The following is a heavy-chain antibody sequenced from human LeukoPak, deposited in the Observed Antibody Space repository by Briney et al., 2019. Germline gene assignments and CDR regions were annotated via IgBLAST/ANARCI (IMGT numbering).Heavy chain of an antibody. V-gene: IGHV1-3*01. J-gene: IGHJ4*02. D-gene: IGHD2-15*01. CDR2: INAGNGNT. CDR3: VICYSGQWLWTGVCY. Sequence: ASVKVSCKASGYTFTSYAMHWVRQAPGQRLEWMGWINAGNGNTKYSQKFQGRVTITRDTSASTAYMELSSLRSEGTAVYYCVICYSGQWLWTGVCYWGQGTLVTVSS. CDR1: GYTFTSYA.